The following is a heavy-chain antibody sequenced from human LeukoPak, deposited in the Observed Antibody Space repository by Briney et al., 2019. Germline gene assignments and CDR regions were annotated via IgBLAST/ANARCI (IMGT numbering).Heavy chain of an antibody. J-gene: IGHJ4*02. CDR2: IRQDGDTK. V-gene: IGHV3-7*03. D-gene: IGHD6-13*01. CDR1: GFPFNAYW. Sequence: GGSLRLSCAASGFPFNAYWVTWVRQAPGKGLEWVANIRQDGDTKYCVDSVKGRFTISRDNAMNSLYLQMNSLRAEDTAIYYCARSLPYGTTWYGRSDFWGQGTLVTVSS. CDR3: ARSLPYGTTWYGRSDF.